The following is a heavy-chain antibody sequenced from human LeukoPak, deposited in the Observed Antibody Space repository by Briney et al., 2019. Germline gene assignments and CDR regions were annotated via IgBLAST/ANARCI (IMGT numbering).Heavy chain of an antibody. CDR1: GFNFNNSA. CDR2: IRSKANNYAT. V-gene: IGHV3-73*01. Sequence: GGSLRLSCVTSGFNFNNSALHWVRQAPGKGLEWVGRIRSKANNYATTYTASVRGRFIFSRDDSKSTAWLQMNSLRIEDSALYYCTRHTTGSPEFDPWGQGTLVTVAS. D-gene: IGHD1-26*01. CDR3: TRHTTGSPEFDP. J-gene: IGHJ5*02.